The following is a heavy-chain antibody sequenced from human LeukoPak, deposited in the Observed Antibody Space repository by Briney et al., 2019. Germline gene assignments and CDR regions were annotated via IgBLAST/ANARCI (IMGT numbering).Heavy chain of an antibody. D-gene: IGHD3-10*01. CDR3: ARTTPYYYGSGPRTFDY. CDR1: GYTFTSYA. CDR2: INTNTGNP. Sequence: GASVKVSCKASGYTFTSYAMNWVRQAPGQGLEWMGWINTNTGNPTYAQGFTGRFVFSLDTSVSTAYLQISSLKPEDTAVYYCARTTPYYYGSGPRTFDYWGQGTLVTVSS. V-gene: IGHV7-4-1*02. J-gene: IGHJ4*02.